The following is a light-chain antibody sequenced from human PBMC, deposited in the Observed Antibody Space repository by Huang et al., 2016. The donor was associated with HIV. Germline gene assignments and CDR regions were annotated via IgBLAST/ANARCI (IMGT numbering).Light chain of an antibody. Sequence: EIVMTQSPGTLPVSPGERATLSCRARQSVNSNLAWYQKKPGQAPRLLIYGASTRATGIPARFSGSGSGTNITLTISSLQSEDFALYYCHQYNDWPRTFGQGTKVEVK. J-gene: IGKJ1*01. CDR2: GAS. V-gene: IGKV3-15*01. CDR3: HQYNDWPRT. CDR1: QSVNSN.